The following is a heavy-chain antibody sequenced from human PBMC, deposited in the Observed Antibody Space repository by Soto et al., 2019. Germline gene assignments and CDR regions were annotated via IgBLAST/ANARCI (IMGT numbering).Heavy chain of an antibody. J-gene: IGHJ5*02. V-gene: IGHV5-51*01. CDR3: ARQDGIFGWFGP. D-gene: IGHD3-9*01. Sequence: GESLKISCRASGYNFTTSWIGWVRQKPGKGLEWMGIIYPADSDTIYSPSFQGQVTFSVDKSINTAFLQMSSLKASDTAIYYCARQDGIFGWFGPWGQGSLVTVSS. CDR2: IYPADSDT. CDR1: GYNFTTSW.